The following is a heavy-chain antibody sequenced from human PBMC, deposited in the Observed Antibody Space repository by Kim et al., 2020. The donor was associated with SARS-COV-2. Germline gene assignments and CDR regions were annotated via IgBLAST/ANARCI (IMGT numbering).Heavy chain of an antibody. J-gene: IGHJ5*02. CDR3: VSDRTLWA. CDR1: GLRISGCW. CDR2: TEMDGNVA. V-gene: IGHV3-74*01. Sequence: GGSLRLSCAASGLRISGCWMHWVRQAPGKGLEWVSRTEMDGNVAYYADSVKGRFTISRDNAKNTVYLQMNSLRVDDTAVYYCVSDRTLWAWGQGTRVTVSS. D-gene: IGHD1-26*01.